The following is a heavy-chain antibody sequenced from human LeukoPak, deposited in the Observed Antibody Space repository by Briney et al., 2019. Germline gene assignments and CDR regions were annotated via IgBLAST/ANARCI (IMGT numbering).Heavy chain of an antibody. CDR1: GYTFTGYY. CDR3: ARGSALAGSRHPSDY. CDR2: INPNNGDT. V-gene: IGHV1-2*02. J-gene: IGHJ4*02. D-gene: IGHD6-25*01. Sequence: ASVKVSCKASGYTFTGYYMHWVRQAPGQGLEWMGWINPNNGDTKYAQKFQDRVTMTRDTSISTAYVEVSRLISDDTAVYYCARGSALAGSRHPSDYWGQGTLVTVSS.